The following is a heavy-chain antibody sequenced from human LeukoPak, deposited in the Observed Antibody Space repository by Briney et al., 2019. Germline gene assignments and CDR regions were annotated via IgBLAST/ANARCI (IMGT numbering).Heavy chain of an antibody. D-gene: IGHD3-22*01. CDR3: ARLSETAAHSYTSGYYFLGY. V-gene: IGHV1-8*02. CDR2: MNPGSGNT. CDR1: GYTFGSYD. Sequence: ASVKVSCKASGYTFGSYDINWVRKATGQGLEWMGWMNPGSGNTGYAQRFQGRVTMTRDTSISTAYMELSGLRSEDTAVYYCARLSETAAHSYTSGYYFLGYWGQGTLVTVDS. J-gene: IGHJ4*02.